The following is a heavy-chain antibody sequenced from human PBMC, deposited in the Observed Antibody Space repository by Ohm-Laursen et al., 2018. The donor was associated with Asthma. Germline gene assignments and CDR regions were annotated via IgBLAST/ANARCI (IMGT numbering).Heavy chain of an antibody. D-gene: IGHD3-22*01. V-gene: IGHV4-59*07. CDR1: GGSISVFN. CDR3: ARVRFYETGAYFETFDP. J-gene: IGHJ5*02. Sequence: PSDTLSLTCIVSGGSISVFNWSWIRQPPGKGLEWIGYVFDSGSTHYNPSLKSRVTMSLDMSKNQFSLKLSSVTAADTAVYYCARVRFYETGAYFETFDPWGQGTLVTVSS. CDR2: VFDSGST.